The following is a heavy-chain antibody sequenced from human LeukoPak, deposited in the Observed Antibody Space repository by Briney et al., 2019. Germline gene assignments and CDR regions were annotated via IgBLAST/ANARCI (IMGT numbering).Heavy chain of an antibody. CDR1: GGSFSSYY. J-gene: IGHJ6*02. CDR3: ARGGGYSYGYYYYGMDV. V-gene: IGHV4-59*01. CDR2: IYYSGST. Sequence: SETLSLTCAVYGGSFSSYYWSWIRQPPGKGLEWIGYIYYSGSTNYNPSLKSRVTISVDTSKNQFSLKLSSVTAADTAVYYCARGGGYSYGYYYYGMDVWGQGTTVTVSS. D-gene: IGHD5-18*01.